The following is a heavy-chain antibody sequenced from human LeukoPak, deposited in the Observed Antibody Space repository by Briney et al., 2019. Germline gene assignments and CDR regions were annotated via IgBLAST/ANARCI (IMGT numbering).Heavy chain of an antibody. D-gene: IGHD2-15*01. CDR3: AREGYCSGGTCLNWFDP. CDR1: GASISTNS. J-gene: IGHJ5*02. Sequence: SETLSLTCTVSGASISTNSWSWIRQPPGKGLECIGCFYFTGNTNYNPSLKSRVTMSVDTSKNQFSLKLSSVTAADTAVYYCAREGYCSGGTCLNWFDPWGQGTLVTVSS. V-gene: IGHV4-59*12. CDR2: FYFTGNT.